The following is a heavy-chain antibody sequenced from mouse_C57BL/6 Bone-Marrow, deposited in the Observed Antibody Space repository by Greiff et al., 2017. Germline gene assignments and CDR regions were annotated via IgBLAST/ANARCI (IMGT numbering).Heavy chain of an antibody. CDR3: AREEEGWFAY. CDR2: IDPNSGGT. CDR1: GYTFTSYY. J-gene: IGHJ3*01. Sequence: QVKLLQPGADFVQPGASVNLSCKASGYTFTSYYMRWVKQRPGRGLAWIGSIDPNSGGTKYNEKFKSKATLTVDKPSSTAYMQISSLTSEDSAVYYCAREEEGWFAYWGQGTLVTVSA. V-gene: IGHV1-72*01.